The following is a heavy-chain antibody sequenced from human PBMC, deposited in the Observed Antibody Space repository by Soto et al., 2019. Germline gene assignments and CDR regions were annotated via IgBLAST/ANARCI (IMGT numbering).Heavy chain of an antibody. CDR2: IKSLTDGGTT. Sequence: GGSLRLSCAASGFTFSNAWMNWVRQAPGKGLERVGRIKSLTDGGTTDYAAPVKGRFTISRDDSKNTLYLQMNSLRAEDTAVYYCAKEGEHSSGWANFDYWGQGTLVTVSS. CDR1: GFTFSNAW. J-gene: IGHJ4*02. CDR3: AKEGEHSSGWANFDY. D-gene: IGHD6-19*01. V-gene: IGHV3-15*07.